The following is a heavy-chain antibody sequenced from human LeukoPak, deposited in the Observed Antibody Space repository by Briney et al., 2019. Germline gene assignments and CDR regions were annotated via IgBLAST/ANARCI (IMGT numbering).Heavy chain of an antibody. V-gene: IGHV3-23*01. CDR1: GFTFSSYA. Sequence: GGSLRLSCAASGFTFSSYAMSWVRQAPGKGLEWVSAISGSGGSTYYADSVKGRFTISRDNSKNTLYLQMNSLRAEDTAVYYCAKAIYDYVWGSYRYIDYWGQGTLVTVYS. CDR3: AKAIYDYVWGSYRYIDY. D-gene: IGHD3-16*02. J-gene: IGHJ4*02. CDR2: ISGSGGST.